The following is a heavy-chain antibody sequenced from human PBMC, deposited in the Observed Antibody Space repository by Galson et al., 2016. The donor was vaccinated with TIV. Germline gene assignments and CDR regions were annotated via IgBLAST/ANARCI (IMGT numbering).Heavy chain of an antibody. D-gene: IGHD3-22*01. CDR2: IDWDDDK. CDR3: ARISGYYDSSGNYIPRNYDN. Sequence: PALVKPTQTLTLTCTFSGFSLNTDGMRVNWIRQPPGKALEWLARIDWDDDKSYSSSLKTRLTISKNTTKNQVVLTMTNMDPVDTATYYCARISGYYDSSGNYIPRNYDNCEQGPRDAVS. CDR1: GFSLNTDGMR. V-gene: IGHV2-70*04. J-gene: IGHJ4*02.